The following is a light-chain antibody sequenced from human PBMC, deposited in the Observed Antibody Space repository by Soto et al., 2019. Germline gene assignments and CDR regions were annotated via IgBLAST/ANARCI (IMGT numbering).Light chain of an antibody. CDR1: QSINNW. CDR2: NAS. CDR3: QQFHAYWT. Sequence: DIQMTQSPSTLSASVGDRVTITCRASQSINNWLAWYQQKPGKAPKLLFYNASTLKSGVPSRFSGSGSGTEFTLTISSLQPDDFATYFCQQFHAYWTFGQGTKVEFK. J-gene: IGKJ1*01. V-gene: IGKV1-5*01.